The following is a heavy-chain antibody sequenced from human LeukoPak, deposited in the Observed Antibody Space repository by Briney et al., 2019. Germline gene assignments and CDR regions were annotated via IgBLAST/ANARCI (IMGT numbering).Heavy chain of an antibody. CDR1: GFTFSSYA. CDR3: AREVVGHVDTAMLLDY. J-gene: IGHJ4*02. CDR2: ISYDGSNK. V-gene: IGHV3-30-3*01. Sequence: PGGSLRLSCAASGFTFSSYAMHWVRQAPGKGLEWVAVISYDGSNKNYADSVKGRFTISRDNSKNTLYLQMNSVRAEDTAVYYCAREVVGHVDTAMLLDYWGQGTLVTVSS. D-gene: IGHD5-18*01.